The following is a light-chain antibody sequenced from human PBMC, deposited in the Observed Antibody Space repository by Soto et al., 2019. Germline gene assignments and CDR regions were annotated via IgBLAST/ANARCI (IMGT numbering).Light chain of an antibody. J-gene: IGLJ2*01. CDR2: EVS. Sequence: QPVLTQPASVSGSPGQSITISCTGTNSDVGGYNYVSWYQQHPGKAPKLMIYEVSNRPSGVSNRFSGSKSGNTASLTISGLQAEDEANYYCSSYTGSSTLVFGGGTKLTVL. CDR3: SSYTGSSTLV. V-gene: IGLV2-14*01. CDR1: NSDVGGYNY.